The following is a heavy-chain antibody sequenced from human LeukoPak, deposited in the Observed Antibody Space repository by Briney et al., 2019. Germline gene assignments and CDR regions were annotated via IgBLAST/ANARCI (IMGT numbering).Heavy chain of an antibody. CDR1: GFSFSSYA. Sequence: GGSLRLSCAASGFSFSSYAMNWVRQAPGKGLEWVSAVSGSGGSTYYADSVKGRFTISRDNSKNTLYLQMNSLRAEDTAIYYCARDERLLSFLKWGQGTLVTVSS. CDR2: VSGSGGST. D-gene: IGHD3-3*01. V-gene: IGHV3-23*01. J-gene: IGHJ4*02. CDR3: ARDERLLSFLK.